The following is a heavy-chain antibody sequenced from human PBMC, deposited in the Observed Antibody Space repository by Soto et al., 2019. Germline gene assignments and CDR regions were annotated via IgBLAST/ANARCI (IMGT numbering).Heavy chain of an antibody. CDR2: IIPIFGTA. CDR1: GGTFSSYA. Sequence: GASVKVSCKASGGTFSSYAISWVRQAPGQGLEWMGGIIPIFGTANYAQKFQGRVTITADKSTSTAYMELSSLRSEDTAVYYCAREGRFLEWLSQNHDAFDIWGQGTMVTVSS. J-gene: IGHJ3*02. V-gene: IGHV1-69*06. D-gene: IGHD3-3*01. CDR3: AREGRFLEWLSQNHDAFDI.